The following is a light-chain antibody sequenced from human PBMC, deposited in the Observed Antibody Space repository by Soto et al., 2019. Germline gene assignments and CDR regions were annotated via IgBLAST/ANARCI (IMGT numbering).Light chain of an antibody. V-gene: IGLV3-25*03. J-gene: IGLJ3*02. Sequence: SYELTQPPSVSVSPGQTASITCSGDALPKQYAFWYQQKPGQAPVLLIYKDSERPSGIPERFSGSSSGTTLTLTISGVRAEDEADYYCQSADSSGTYWVFGGGTKLTVL. CDR1: ALPKQY. CDR2: KDS. CDR3: QSADSSGTYWV.